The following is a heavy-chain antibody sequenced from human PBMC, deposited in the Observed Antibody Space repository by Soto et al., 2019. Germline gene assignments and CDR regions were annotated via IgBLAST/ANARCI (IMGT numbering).Heavy chain of an antibody. J-gene: IGHJ5*01. V-gene: IGHV3-23*01. D-gene: IGHD3-16*01. Sequence: GGSLRLSCAASGFTFNTFEMSWVRQAPGRGLEWVSFISDDSSRTYYADAVKGRFTISRDNSKYTLYLQMNRLTAEDTAVYACVKGGWLDFWGQGTLVTVSA. CDR1: GFTFNTFE. CDR3: VKGGWLDF. CDR2: ISDDSSRT.